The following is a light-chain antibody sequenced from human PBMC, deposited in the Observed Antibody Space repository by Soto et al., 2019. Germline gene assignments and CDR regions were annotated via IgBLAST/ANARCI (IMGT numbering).Light chain of an antibody. V-gene: IGKV1-5*03. CDR1: QSISSW. CDR2: KAS. Sequence: DIQMTQSPSTLSASVGDRVTITCRASQSISSWLAWYQQKPGKAPKLLIYKASSLESGVPSRFSGSGSGTEFTLTISSLQPDDFATYYCLQYNSYSWTFGQGTKVDI. CDR3: LQYNSYSWT. J-gene: IGKJ1*01.